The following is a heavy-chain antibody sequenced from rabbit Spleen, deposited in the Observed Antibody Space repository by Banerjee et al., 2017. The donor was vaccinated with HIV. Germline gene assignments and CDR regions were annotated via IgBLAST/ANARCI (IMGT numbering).Heavy chain of an antibody. V-gene: IGHV1S45*01. CDR1: GFSFSSSYW. CDR3: ARNSYGDYGHGSLDL. J-gene: IGHJ4*01. CDR2: IYTGSGTT. D-gene: IGHD2-1*01. Sequence: QEQLEESGGDLVKPEGSLTLTCTASGFSFSSSYWICWVRQAPGKGLEWIGCIYTGSGTTYYASWAKSRFTISKTSSTTVTLQMTSLTAADTATYFCARNSYGDYGHGSLDLWGQGTLVTVS.